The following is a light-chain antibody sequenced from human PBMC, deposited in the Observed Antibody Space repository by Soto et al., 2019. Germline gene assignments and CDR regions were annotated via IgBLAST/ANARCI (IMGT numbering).Light chain of an antibody. V-gene: IGLV2-8*01. J-gene: IGLJ2*01. CDR3: SSYAGSNNWV. CDR1: SSDVGGYKS. CDR2: EAN. Sequence: QSALTQPPSASGSPGQSVTISCTGNSSDVGGYKSVSWYQQHPGKAPKLMIYEANKRPSGVPDRFSGSKSGNTASLTVSGLQAEDEADYYCSSYAGSNNWVFGGGTKLTVL.